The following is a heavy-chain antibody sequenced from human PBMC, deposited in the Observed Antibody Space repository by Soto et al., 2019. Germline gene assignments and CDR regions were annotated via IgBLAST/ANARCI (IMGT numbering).Heavy chain of an antibody. Sequence: QLQLQESGPGLVKPSETLSLTCTVSGVSISSSSYYWGWSRQPPGEGLEWIGSLHYSGTTYYNASLKRRVTISVDTSKNQFALKLSSVTAADTAVYYCARLRWNAWDWGQGTLVTVSS. D-gene: IGHD1-1*01. J-gene: IGHJ4*02. CDR3: ARLRWNAWD. V-gene: IGHV4-39*01. CDR1: GVSISSSSYY. CDR2: LHYSGTT.